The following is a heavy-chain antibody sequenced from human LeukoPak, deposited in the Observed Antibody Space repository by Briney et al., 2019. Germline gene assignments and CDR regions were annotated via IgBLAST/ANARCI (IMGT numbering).Heavy chain of an antibody. D-gene: IGHD3/OR15-3a*01. CDR3: AKDVAWGRMDL. CDR2: INQDGSQK. CDR1: GLTFSTYW. Sequence: GGSLRLSCAASGLTFSTYWMSWVRQAPGKGLEWVAIINQDGSQKYYVDSVKGRFTIFRDNAKNSLYLQMDSLRVEDTAVYHCAKDVAWGRMDLWGQGTLATVSS. J-gene: IGHJ4*02. V-gene: IGHV3-7*01.